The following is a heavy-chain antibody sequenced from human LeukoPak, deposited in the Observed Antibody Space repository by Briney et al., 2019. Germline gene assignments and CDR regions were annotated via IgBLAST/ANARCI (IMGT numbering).Heavy chain of an antibody. Sequence: PGGSRRLSCAASGFTFDNFSMSWVRHAPGEGLGWVSSIIRSGEHTFYADSVKGLFTLFRDNSRYPLYLQMNRLRDEDAAMYYCVKDRPNYYESNGDYYKRDGDFWGQGTLVTVSA. CDR1: GFTFDNFS. CDR2: IIRSGEHT. V-gene: IGHV3-23*01. D-gene: IGHD3-22*01. CDR3: VKDRPNYYESNGDYYKRDGDF. J-gene: IGHJ4*02.